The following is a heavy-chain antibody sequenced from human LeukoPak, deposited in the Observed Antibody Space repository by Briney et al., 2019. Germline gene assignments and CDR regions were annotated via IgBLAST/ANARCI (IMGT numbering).Heavy chain of an antibody. CDR2: VKQDGSEQ. D-gene: IGHD2-8*01. J-gene: IGHJ4*02. Sequence: GGSLRLSCATSGFTFTRYWMAWIRQSPGKGLEWVANVKQDGSEQYYLDSVDGRFTVSRDNAENSLYLQMNNLRAEDTAVYFCSNGIYDRSFWGQGTLVTVSS. CDR1: GFTFTRYW. V-gene: IGHV3-7*01. CDR3: SNGIYDRSF.